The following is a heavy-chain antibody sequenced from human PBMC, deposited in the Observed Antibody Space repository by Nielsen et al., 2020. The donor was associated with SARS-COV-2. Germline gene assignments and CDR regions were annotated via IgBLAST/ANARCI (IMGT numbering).Heavy chain of an antibody. Sequence: GSLRLSCAVYGGSFSGYYWSWIRQPPGKGLEWFGEINHSGSTNYNPSLKSRVTISVDTSKNQFSLKLSSVTAADTAVYYYARGRYFDSYYMDVWGKGTTVTVSS. CDR1: GGSFSGYY. V-gene: IGHV4-34*01. J-gene: IGHJ6*03. D-gene: IGHD3-9*01. CDR3: ARGRYFDSYYMDV. CDR2: INHSGST.